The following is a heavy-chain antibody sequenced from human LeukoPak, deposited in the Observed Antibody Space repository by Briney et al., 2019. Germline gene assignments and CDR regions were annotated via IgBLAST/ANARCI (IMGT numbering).Heavy chain of an antibody. CDR3: ARDYADYVGYFFFDY. CDR1: GFTFSSYA. J-gene: IGHJ4*02. D-gene: IGHD4-17*01. V-gene: IGHV3-23*01. Sequence: GGSLRLSCVASGFTFSSYAMSWVRQAPGKGLEWVSTINSASGTYYADSAKGRFTISRDNSQNTLYLQMNSLRAEDTAVYYCARDYADYVGYFFFDYWGQGTLVTVSS. CDR2: INSASGT.